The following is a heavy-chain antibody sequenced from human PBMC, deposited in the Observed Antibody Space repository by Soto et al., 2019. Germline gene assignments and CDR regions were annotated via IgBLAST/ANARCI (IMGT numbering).Heavy chain of an antibody. CDR1: GYTFTGYY. V-gene: IGHV1-2*04. J-gene: IGHJ5*02. CDR3: AREGPYCSSTSCYVAGWFDP. CDR2: INPNSGGT. Sequence: ASVKVSCTDSGYTFTGYYMHWVRQATEQGLEWMGWINPNSGGTNYAQKFQGWVTMTRDTSISTAYMELSRLRSDDTAVYYCAREGPYCSSTSCYVAGWFDPWGQGTLVTVSS. D-gene: IGHD2-2*01.